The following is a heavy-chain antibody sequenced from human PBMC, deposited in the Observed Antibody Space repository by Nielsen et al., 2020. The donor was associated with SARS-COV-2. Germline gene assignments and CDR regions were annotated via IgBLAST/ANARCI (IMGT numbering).Heavy chain of an antibody. J-gene: IGHJ6*02. Sequence: GESLKISCAASGFTFSNYAMHWVRQAPGKGLEWVSSISSSSGYIYYVDSVKGRFTISRDNAKNSLYLQMNSLRAEDTAVYYCSLGAERDYYYGMDVWGQGTTVTVSS. CDR2: ISSSSGYI. CDR3: SLGAERDYYYGMDV. CDR1: GFTFSNYA. V-gene: IGHV3-21*01.